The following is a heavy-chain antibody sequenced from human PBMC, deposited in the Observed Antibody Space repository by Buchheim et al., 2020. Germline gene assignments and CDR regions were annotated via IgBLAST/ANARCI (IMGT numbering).Heavy chain of an antibody. J-gene: IGHJ4*02. CDR3: ARDEGSGTYVRGFDS. V-gene: IGHV3-74*01. CDR1: GFTLNSYW. Sequence: EVQLVESGGGLLQPGGSLRLSCVASGFTLNSYWMYWVHQAPGKGLVCVSRISSDGRNIYYADSVKDRFTISRDDAKNTLYLQMNSLTAADTAVYYCARDEGSGTYVRGFDSWGQGAL. CDR2: ISSDGRNI. D-gene: IGHD1-26*01.